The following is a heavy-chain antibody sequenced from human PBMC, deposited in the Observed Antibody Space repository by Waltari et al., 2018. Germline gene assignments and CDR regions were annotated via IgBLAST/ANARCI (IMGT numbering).Heavy chain of an antibody. CDR3: TRSLTSGRGAFDI. CDR2: ISSSSSAI. Sequence: EVQLVESGGGLEQPGGSLSLAWAASGFLFSSYSINWVRQAPGKGLEWVSYISSSSSAIYYADSVKGRFTISRDNAKNSLYLQMNSLRAEDTAVYYCTRSLTSGRGAFDIWGQGTKVTVSS. V-gene: IGHV3-48*04. CDR1: GFLFSSYS. D-gene: IGHD2-15*01. J-gene: IGHJ3*02.